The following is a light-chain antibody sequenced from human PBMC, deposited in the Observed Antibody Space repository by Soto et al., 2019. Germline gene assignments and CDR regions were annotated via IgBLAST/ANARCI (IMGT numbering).Light chain of an antibody. CDR3: CSYMRNSLYV. CDR1: RSDVGDYNY. V-gene: IGLV2-14*01. Sequence: QSALTQPASVSGSPGQSITISCTGTRSDVGDYNYVSWYQQHPGKAPKLMISAVSNRPSGVSDRFSGSKSGNTASLTISGLQAEDEADYYCSYMRNSLYVFGTGTKLTVL. CDR2: AVS. J-gene: IGLJ1*01.